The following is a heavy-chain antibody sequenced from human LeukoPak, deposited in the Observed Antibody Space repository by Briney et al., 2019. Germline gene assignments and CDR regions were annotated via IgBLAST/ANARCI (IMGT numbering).Heavy chain of an antibody. CDR1: GFTFSSYG. V-gene: IGHV3-30*18. Sequence: GGSLRLSCAASGFTFSSYGMHWVRQAPGKGLEWVAVISYDGSNKYYADSVKGRFTISRDNSKNTLYLQMNSLRAEDTAVYYCAKSRAKGRAPLDYWGQGTLATVSS. CDR2: ISYDGSNK. CDR3: AKSRAKGRAPLDY. J-gene: IGHJ4*02.